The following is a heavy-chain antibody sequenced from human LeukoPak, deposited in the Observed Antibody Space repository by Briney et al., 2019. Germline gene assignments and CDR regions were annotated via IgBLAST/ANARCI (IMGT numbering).Heavy chain of an antibody. V-gene: IGHV3-30*19. Sequence: PGGSLRLSCAASGFTFSNYGLHWVRQAPGKGLEWVAVISYDGSNKYYADSVKGRFTISRDNSKNTLYLQMNSLRAEDTAVYYCARDKGIVVVPAAGMDVWGQGTTVTVSS. D-gene: IGHD2-2*01. CDR1: GFTFSNYG. CDR3: ARDKGIVVVPAAGMDV. CDR2: ISYDGSNK. J-gene: IGHJ6*02.